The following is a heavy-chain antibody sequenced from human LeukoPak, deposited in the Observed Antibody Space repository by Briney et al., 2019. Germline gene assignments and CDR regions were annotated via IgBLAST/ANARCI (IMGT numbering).Heavy chain of an antibody. V-gene: IGHV4-34*01. D-gene: IGHD3-3*01. CDR3: ARGSDFWSRQFDY. J-gene: IGHJ4*02. Sequence: PSETLSLTCAVYGGSFSGYYWSWIRQPPGKGLEWIGEINHSGSTNYNPSLKSRVTISVDTPKNQFSLKLSSVTAADTAVYYCARGSDFWSRQFDYWGQGTLVTVSS. CDR1: GGSFSGYY. CDR2: INHSGST.